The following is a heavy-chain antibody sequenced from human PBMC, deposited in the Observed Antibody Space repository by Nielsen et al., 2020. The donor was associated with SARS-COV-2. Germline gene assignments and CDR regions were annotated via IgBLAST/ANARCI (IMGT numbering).Heavy chain of an antibody. D-gene: IGHD5-24*01. Sequence: GESLKISCAASGFTFSSYGMHWVRQAPGKGLEWVAVIWYDGSNKYYADSVKGRFTISRDNSKNTLYLQMNSLRAEDTAVYYCARDWMSTTDGPYCMDVWGQGTTVTVSS. V-gene: IGHV3-33*01. CDR2: IWYDGSNK. J-gene: IGHJ6*02. CDR3: ARDWMSTTDGPYCMDV. CDR1: GFTFSSYG.